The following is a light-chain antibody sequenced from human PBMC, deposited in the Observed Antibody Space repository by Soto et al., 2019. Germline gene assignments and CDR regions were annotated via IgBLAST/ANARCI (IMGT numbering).Light chain of an antibody. CDR2: DAS. CDR1: QSVSSY. J-gene: IGKJ4*01. CDR3: QQRSYCAA. Sequence: EIVLTQSPATLSLSPGERATLSCRASQSVSSYLAWYQQKPGQAPRLLIYDASNRATGIPARFSGSGSGTDFPLTISSLEPEDVAVYYCQQRSYCAAFGGGTKVEIK. V-gene: IGKV3-11*01.